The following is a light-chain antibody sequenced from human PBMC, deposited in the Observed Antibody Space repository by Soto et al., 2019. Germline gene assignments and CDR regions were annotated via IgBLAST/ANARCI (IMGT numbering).Light chain of an antibody. J-gene: IGKJ1*01. CDR1: QSVSSN. CDR3: QQYSNWWT. V-gene: IGKV3-15*01. Sequence: EVVMTQSPATLSVSPGARATLSCRASQSVSSNLAWYQQKPGQAPRLLIYGASTRATGIPARFSGGGSGTEFTLTISSLQSDDSAIYYCQQYSNWWTFGQGTKVEIK. CDR2: GAS.